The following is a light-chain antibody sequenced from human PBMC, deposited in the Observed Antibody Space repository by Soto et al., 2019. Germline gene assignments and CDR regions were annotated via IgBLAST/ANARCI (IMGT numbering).Light chain of an antibody. J-gene: IGKJ1*01. CDR3: QKYNNWPWT. Sequence: RVMTQSPATLSVSPGERATLSCRASQSVSSNLAWYQQKPGQAPRLLIYGPSTRSTGIPARFSGSGSGTDFTLTISSLKSEDFAVYYCQKYNNWPWTFGQGTKVEIK. CDR2: GPS. CDR1: QSVSSN. V-gene: IGKV3-15*01.